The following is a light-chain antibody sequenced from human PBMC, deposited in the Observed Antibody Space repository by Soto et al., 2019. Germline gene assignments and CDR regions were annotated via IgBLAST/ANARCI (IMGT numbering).Light chain of an antibody. CDR2: LGS. CDR3: QQYGSLLSTT. Sequence: DIGMTQSPLSLPVTPGEPASISCRSSQSLLHSNGYNYLDWYLQKPGQSPQLLIYLGSNRASGVPDRFSGSGSGTLFTLTISRLEPEDFAVYYCQQYGSLLSTTFGQGTRLEIK. CDR1: QSLLHSNGYNY. J-gene: IGKJ5*01. V-gene: IGKV2-28*01.